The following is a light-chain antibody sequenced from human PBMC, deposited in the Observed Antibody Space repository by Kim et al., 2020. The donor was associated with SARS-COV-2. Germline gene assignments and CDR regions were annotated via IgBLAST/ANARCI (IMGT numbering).Light chain of an antibody. V-gene: IGKV4-1*01. CDR3: QQYYSSPLT. CDR1: QTVFDSSNNKNY. Sequence: RDTINCKSSQTVFDSSNNKNYLAGYQQKPGQPPKLLIYWSSTRESGVPDRFSGSGSGTDFALTISTLQAEDVAVYYCQQYYSSPLTFGGGTKLEI. CDR2: WSS. J-gene: IGKJ4*01.